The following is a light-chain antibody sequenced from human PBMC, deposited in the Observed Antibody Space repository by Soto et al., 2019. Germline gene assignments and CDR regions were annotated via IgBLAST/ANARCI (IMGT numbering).Light chain of an antibody. CDR1: QSIGGW. J-gene: IGKJ1*01. CDR3: QQYNVYSWT. V-gene: IGKV1-5*03. CDR2: KAS. Sequence: DLQMTQSPSTLSASVGDRVTITCRASQSIGGWLAWYQQKPGKAPKLLIYKASSLERGVPSRFSGSGSETEFTLTISSLQPDDFATYYCQQYNVYSWTFGQGTKVEI.